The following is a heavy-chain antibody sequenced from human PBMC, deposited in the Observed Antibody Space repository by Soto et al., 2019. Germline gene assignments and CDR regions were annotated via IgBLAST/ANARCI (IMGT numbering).Heavy chain of an antibody. V-gene: IGHV3-30-3*01. J-gene: IGHJ6*02. Sequence: GGSLILSCAASGFTFSSYSMHWVRQAPGRGLEWLAVISYDGSNKYYADSVKGRFTISRDNSKNTLYLQMNSLRAEDTAVYYGAASYYYYGMDVWGQGTTVTVSS. CDR1: GFTFSSYS. CDR3: AASYYYYGMDV. CDR2: ISYDGSNK.